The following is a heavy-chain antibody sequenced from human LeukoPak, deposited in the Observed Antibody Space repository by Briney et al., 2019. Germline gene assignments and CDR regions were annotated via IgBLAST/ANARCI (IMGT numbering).Heavy chain of an antibody. Sequence: QSGGSLRLSCAASGFTFSSYGMHWVRQAPGKGLEWVAFIRYDGSNKYYADSVKGRFTISRDNSKNSLYLQMNSLRAEDTAVYYCARGPRGGYSWGHWFDPWGQGTLVTVSS. J-gene: IGHJ5*02. CDR3: ARGPRGGYSWGHWFDP. CDR2: IRYDGSNK. CDR1: GFTFSSYG. D-gene: IGHD3-22*01. V-gene: IGHV3-30*02.